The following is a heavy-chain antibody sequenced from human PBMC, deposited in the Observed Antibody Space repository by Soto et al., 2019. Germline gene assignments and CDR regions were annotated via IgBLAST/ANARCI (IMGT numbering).Heavy chain of an antibody. CDR3: AKGESTTVFAFNDY. CDR2: ISWNSGNL. J-gene: IGHJ4*02. Sequence: EVQLVESGGGLVQPGRSLRLSCAASGFTFDDYAMHWVRQGPGKGLEWVSSISWNSGNLGYADSVKGRFTISRDNAKNSLYLQMNSLRGEDKALYYCAKGESTTVFAFNDYWGQGTLVTVSS. V-gene: IGHV3-9*01. D-gene: IGHD4-17*01. CDR1: GFTFDDYA.